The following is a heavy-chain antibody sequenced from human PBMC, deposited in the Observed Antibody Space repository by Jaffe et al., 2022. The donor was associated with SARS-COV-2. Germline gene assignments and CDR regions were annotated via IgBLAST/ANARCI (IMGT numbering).Heavy chain of an antibody. D-gene: IGHD3-3*01. CDR1: GFRFTDYY. V-gene: IGHV3-11*01. Sequence: QVQLVESGGGLVQPGGSLRLSCAASGFRFTDYYMSWIRQAPGKGLEWISYITSVYSNEHYADSVKGRFTISRDNAKNSLSLQMNSLRAEDTAVYYCARLSGGRDYYMDVWGEGTMVTVSS. CDR3: ARLSGGRDYYMDV. CDR2: ITSVYSNE. J-gene: IGHJ6*03.